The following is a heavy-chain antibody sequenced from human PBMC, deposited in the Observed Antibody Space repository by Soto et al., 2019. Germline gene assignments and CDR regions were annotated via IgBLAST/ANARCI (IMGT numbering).Heavy chain of an antibody. J-gene: IGHJ6*02. D-gene: IGHD3-9*01. CDR1: GFTFSSYG. CDR3: ARDHPNYDILTGYYVGYGMDV. V-gene: IGHV3-33*01. CDR2: IWYDGSNK. Sequence: VQLVESGGGVVQPGRSLRLSCAASGFTFSSYGMHWVRQAPGKGLEWVAVIWYDGSNKYYADSVKGRFTISRDNSKNTLYLQRNSLRAEDTAVYYCARDHPNYDILTGYYVGYGMDVWGQGTTVTVSS.